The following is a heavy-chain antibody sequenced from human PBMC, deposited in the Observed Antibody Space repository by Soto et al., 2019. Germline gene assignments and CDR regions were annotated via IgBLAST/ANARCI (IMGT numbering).Heavy chain of an antibody. D-gene: IGHD3-22*01. V-gene: IGHV2-5*02. CDR1: GFSLSTDEVG. CDR2: IYWDDDK. CDR3: ARLDTSGYFDY. J-gene: IGHJ4*02. Sequence: QITLKESGPTLVKPTQTLTLTCTFSGFSLSTDEVGVGWIRQPPGKALEWLALIYWDDDKRYNPSLETRLTIPKDTSNNQVVLTVTNMDPVDTATYYCARLDTSGYFDYWGQGTLVTVSS.